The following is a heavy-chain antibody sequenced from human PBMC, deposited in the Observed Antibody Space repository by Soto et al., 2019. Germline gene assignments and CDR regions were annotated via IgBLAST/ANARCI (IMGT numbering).Heavy chain of an antibody. J-gene: IGHJ6*02. Sequence: ASVKVSCKASGYTFTSYGISWVRQAPGQGLEWMGWISAYNGNTNYAQKLQGRVTMTTDTSTSTAYMELRSLRSDDTAVYYCARLWFGELLKYGMDVWGQGTTVTVSS. V-gene: IGHV1-18*01. D-gene: IGHD3-10*01. CDR1: GYTFTSYG. CDR3: ARLWFGELLKYGMDV. CDR2: ISAYNGNT.